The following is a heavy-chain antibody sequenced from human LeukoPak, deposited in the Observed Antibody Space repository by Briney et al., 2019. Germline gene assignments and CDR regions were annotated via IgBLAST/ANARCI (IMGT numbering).Heavy chain of an antibody. Sequence: SETLSLTCTVSGGSISSYYWSWIRQPPGKGLERIGYIYYSGSTNYNPSLKSRVTISVDTSKNQFSLKLSSVTAADTAEYYCARVLDSSGYYFGAFDIWGQGTMVTVSS. D-gene: IGHD3-22*01. CDR1: GGSISSYY. J-gene: IGHJ3*02. CDR2: IYYSGST. CDR3: ARVLDSSGYYFGAFDI. V-gene: IGHV4-59*01.